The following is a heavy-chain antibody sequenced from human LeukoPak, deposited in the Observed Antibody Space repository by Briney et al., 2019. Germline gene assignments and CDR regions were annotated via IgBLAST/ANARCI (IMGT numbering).Heavy chain of an antibody. CDR3: ARAYSSDFDY. CDR1: GFTFSSYS. V-gene: IGHV3-21*01. Sequence: GGSVRLSCAASGFTFSSYSMNWVRQAPGKGLEWVSSISRSSSYIYYADSVKGRFTISRDNAKNSLYLQMNSLRAEDTAVYYCARAYSSDFDYWGQGTLVTVSS. J-gene: IGHJ4*02. D-gene: IGHD6-25*01. CDR2: ISRSSSYI.